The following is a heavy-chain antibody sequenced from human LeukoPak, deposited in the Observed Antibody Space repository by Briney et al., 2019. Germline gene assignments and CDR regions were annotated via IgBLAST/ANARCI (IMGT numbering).Heavy chain of an antibody. D-gene: IGHD1-26*01. CDR1: GYTSTSYD. J-gene: IGHJ6*03. V-gene: IGHV1-8*03. CDR2: INPNSDNT. CDR3: ARQRGSYSGYMDV. Sequence: GASVKVSCKASGYTSTSYDVHWVRQATGQGLEWMGWINPNSDNTDYAQKFQGRVTITRDTSISTAYMELSRLRSDDTAVYYCARQRGSYSGYMDVWGKGTTVTISS.